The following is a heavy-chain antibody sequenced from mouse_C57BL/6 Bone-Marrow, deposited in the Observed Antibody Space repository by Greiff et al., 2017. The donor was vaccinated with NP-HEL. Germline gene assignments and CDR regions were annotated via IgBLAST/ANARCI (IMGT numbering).Heavy chain of an antibody. V-gene: IGHV1-9*01. D-gene: IGHD1-1*01. J-gene: IGHJ1*03. CDR3: ARVFITTVVADWYFDV. CDR2: ILPGSGST. CDR1: GYTFTGYW. Sequence: QVQLQQSGAELMKPGASVKLSCKATGYTFTGYWIEWVKQRPGHGLEWIGEILPGSGSTNYNEKFKGKATFTADTSSNTAYMQLSSLTTDDSAIYYCARVFITTVVADWYFDVWGTGTTVTVSS.